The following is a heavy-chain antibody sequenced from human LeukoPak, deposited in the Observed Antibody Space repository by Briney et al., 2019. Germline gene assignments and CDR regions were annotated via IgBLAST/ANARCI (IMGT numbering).Heavy chain of an antibody. CDR3: ARGPYYFDS. J-gene: IGHJ4*02. Sequence: SSETLSLTCTVSGGSMSSSGYYWGWIRQPPGKGLEWIGSIYYSGGNYYNPSLTSRVTISVDTSKNQFSLRLSSVTAADTAVYYCARGPYYFDSWGPGTLVTVSS. CDR1: GGSMSSSGYY. V-gene: IGHV4-39*07. CDR2: IYYSGGN.